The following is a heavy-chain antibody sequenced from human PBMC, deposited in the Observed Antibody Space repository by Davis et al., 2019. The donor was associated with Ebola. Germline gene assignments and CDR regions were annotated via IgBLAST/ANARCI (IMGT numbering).Heavy chain of an antibody. J-gene: IGHJ4*02. Sequence: MPGGSLRLSCTVSGGSISSYYWSWIRQPPGKGLEWIGYFYYSGSTNYNPSLKSRVTISVDTSKNQFSLKLSSATAADTAVYYCARQGSGWTGKDYWGQGTLVTVSS. V-gene: IGHV4-59*08. CDR2: FYYSGST. CDR3: ARQGSGWTGKDY. D-gene: IGHD6-19*01. CDR1: GGSISSYY.